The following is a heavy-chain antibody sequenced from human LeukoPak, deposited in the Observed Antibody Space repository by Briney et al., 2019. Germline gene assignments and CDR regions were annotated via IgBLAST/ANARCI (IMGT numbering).Heavy chain of an antibody. V-gene: IGHV4-34*01. D-gene: IGHD3-10*01. J-gene: IGHJ4*02. Sequence: SETLSLTCAVYGGSFSGYYWSWIRQPPGKGLEWIGEINHSGSTNYNPSLKSRVTISVDTSKNQFSLKLSSVTAADTAVYYCARVGRITMVRGVLYYFDYWGQGTLVTVPS. CDR1: GGSFSGYY. CDR2: INHSGST. CDR3: ARVGRITMVRGVLYYFDY.